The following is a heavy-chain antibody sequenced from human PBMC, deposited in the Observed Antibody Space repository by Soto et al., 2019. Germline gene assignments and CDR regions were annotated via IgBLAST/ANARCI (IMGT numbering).Heavy chain of an antibody. Sequence: GESLKISCKGSGYSFTSYWISWVRQMPGKGLEWMGRIDPSDSYTNYSPSFQGHVTISADKTTSTAYIQWSSLKASDTAIYYCARRATYYHYFDFWGQGTLVTVSS. V-gene: IGHV5-10-1*01. CDR1: GYSFTSYW. CDR2: IDPSDSYT. D-gene: IGHD3-16*01. CDR3: ARRATYYHYFDF. J-gene: IGHJ4*02.